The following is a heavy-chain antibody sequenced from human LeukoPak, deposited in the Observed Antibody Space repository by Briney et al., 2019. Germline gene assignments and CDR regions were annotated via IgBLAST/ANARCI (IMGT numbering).Heavy chain of an antibody. J-gene: IGHJ4*02. V-gene: IGHV1-69*10. CDR2: IIPIFGIA. CDR3: ARDRLYYYDSSGYYQTPDY. Sequence: SVKVSCKASGGTFSSYAISWVRQAPGQGLEWMGGIIPIFGIANYAQKFQGRVTITADKSTSTAYMELSSLRSEDTAVYYCARDRLYYYDSSGYYQTPDYWGQGTLVTVSS. CDR1: GGTFSSYA. D-gene: IGHD3-22*01.